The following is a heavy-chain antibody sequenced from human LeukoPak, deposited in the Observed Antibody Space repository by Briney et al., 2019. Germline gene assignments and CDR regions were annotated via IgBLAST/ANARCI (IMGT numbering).Heavy chain of an antibody. J-gene: IGHJ4*02. CDR2: INHSGST. Sequence: PSETLSLTCAVYGGSFSGYYWSWIRQPPGKGLEWIGEINHSGSTNYSPSLKSRVTISVDTSKNQFSLKLSSVTAADTAVYYCARGRGIAARPWIDYWGQGTLVTVSS. CDR1: GGSFSGYY. V-gene: IGHV4-34*01. CDR3: ARGRGIAARPWIDY. D-gene: IGHD6-6*01.